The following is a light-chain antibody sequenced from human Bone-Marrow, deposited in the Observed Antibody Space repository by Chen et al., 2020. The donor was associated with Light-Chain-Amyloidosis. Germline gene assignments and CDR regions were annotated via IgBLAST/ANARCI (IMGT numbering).Light chain of an antibody. CDR3: QSYQGSSQGV. V-gene: IGLV6-57*01. J-gene: IGLJ3*02. CDR1: SGSIATNY. CDR2: EDD. Sequence: NVMLTQPHSVPESPGKTVIISCTRSSGSIATNYVQWYQQRPGSSPTTVLYEDDQRPSGVPDRFSGSSDRSSNSASLAISGLKTEDEADYYCQSYQGSSQGVFGGGTKLTVL.